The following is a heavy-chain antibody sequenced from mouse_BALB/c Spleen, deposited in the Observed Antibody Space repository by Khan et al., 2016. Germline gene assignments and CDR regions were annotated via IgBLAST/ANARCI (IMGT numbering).Heavy chain of an antibody. CDR2: IAPRSDYT. CDR3: AREGLLLCYFDY. J-gene: IGHJ2*01. V-gene: IGHV1-4*01. Sequence: QVRLQQSGAELARPGASVKMSCKASGYTFTSYTMFWVKQRPGQGLEWIGYIAPRSDYTDYNQKFKDKATLTADKSSTTAYMQLNSLTSEDSAVYYCAREGLLLCYFDYWGQGTTLTVSS. D-gene: IGHD1-1*02. CDR1: GYTFTSYT.